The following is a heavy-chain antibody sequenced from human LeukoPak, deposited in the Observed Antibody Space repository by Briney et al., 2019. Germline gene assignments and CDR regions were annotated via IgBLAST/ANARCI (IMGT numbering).Heavy chain of an antibody. CDR1: GFTASSNY. Sequence: TGGSLRLSCAASGFTASSNYMSWVRQAPGKVLEWVSVIYSCGSTYYADSVKGRFTISRDNSKNTLYLQMNSLRAEDTAVYYCAKEGTTAVYYYYMDVWGKGTTVTVSS. D-gene: IGHD1-14*01. J-gene: IGHJ6*03. V-gene: IGHV3-66*03. CDR2: IYSCGST. CDR3: AKEGTTAVYYYYMDV.